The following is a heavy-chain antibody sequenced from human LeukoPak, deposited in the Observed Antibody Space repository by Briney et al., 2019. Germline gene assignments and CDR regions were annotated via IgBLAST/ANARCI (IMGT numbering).Heavy chain of an antibody. J-gene: IGHJ4*02. D-gene: IGHD2-15*01. CDR3: ARVGCSGGSCYPDY. V-gene: IGHV4-59*01. CDR1: GGSISSYY. Sequence: SETLSLTCSVSGGSISSYYWYWIRQPPGKGLEWIGYIHYSGDINYNPSLKSRVTISAYTSKNQLSLKLSSVTAADTAVYYCARVGCSGGSCYPDYWGQGTLVTVSS. CDR2: IHYSGDI.